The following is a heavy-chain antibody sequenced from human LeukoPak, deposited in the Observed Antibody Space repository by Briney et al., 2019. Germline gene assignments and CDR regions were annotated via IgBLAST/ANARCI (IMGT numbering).Heavy chain of an antibody. CDR1: GYTFTGYY. V-gene: IGHV1-2*02. D-gene: IGHD3-22*01. CDR3: ARDLASYDSSGYYLFLDY. CDR2: INPNSGGT. J-gene: IGHJ4*02. Sequence: ASVKVSCKASGYTFTGYYMHWVRQAPGQGLEWMGWINPNSGGTNYAQKFQGRVTMTRDTSISTAYMELSRLRSDDTAVYYCARDLASYDSSGYYLFLDYWGQGTLVTVSS.